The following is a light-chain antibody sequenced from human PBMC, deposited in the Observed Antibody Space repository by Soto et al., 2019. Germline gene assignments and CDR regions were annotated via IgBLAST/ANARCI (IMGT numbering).Light chain of an antibody. CDR2: EVS. Sequence: QSALTQPASVSGSPGQSITISCTGTSSDVGVYNYVSWYRQHPGKAPKLMIYEVSNRPSGVSNRFSGSKSGNTASLTISGLQAEDEADYYCNSYTGSSTYVFGTGTKVTVL. V-gene: IGLV2-14*01. CDR1: SSDVGVYNY. CDR3: NSYTGSSTYV. J-gene: IGLJ1*01.